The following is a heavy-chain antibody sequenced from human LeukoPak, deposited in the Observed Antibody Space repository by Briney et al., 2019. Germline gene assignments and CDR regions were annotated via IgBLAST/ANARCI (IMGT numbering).Heavy chain of an antibody. CDR1: GYTFTSYG. V-gene: IGHV1-18*01. D-gene: IGHD3-10*01. Sequence: ASVKVSCKASGYTFTSYGISWVRQAPGQGLEWMGWISAYNGNTNYAQKLQGRVTMTTDTSTSTAYMELRSLRSDDTAVYYCARDNALWFGELLPSDWFDPWGQGTLVTVSS. CDR2: ISAYNGNT. J-gene: IGHJ5*02. CDR3: ARDNALWFGELLPSDWFDP.